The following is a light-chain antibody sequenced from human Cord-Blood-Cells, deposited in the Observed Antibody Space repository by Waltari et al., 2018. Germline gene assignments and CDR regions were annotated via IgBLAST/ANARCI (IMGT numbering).Light chain of an antibody. CDR2: AAS. J-gene: IGKJ1*01. V-gene: IGKV1-39*01. CDR3: QQSDSTPWT. Sequence: DIQMTQSPSSLSESVGDRVTITCRASQSISSYLNWYQQKPGKAPKLLIYAASSLQSGVPSRFSGSGSVTDFTLTISSLQPEDFATYYCQQSDSTPWTFGQGTKVEIK. CDR1: QSISSY.